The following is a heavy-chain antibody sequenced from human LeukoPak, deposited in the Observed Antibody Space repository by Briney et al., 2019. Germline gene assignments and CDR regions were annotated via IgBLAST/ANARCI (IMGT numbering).Heavy chain of an antibody. CDR1: GVSVSSGSYF. Sequence: SSETLSLTCIVSGVSVSSGSYFWSWIRQPPGEGPQWIGYIYHDGSTNYSPSLRSRVSISVDTSKNQFSLKLSSVTTADTAVYFCATFFDFWFGPWGQGTQVTVSS. V-gene: IGHV4-61*01. CDR3: ATFFDFWFGP. J-gene: IGHJ5*02. CDR2: IYHDGST. D-gene: IGHD5/OR15-5a*01.